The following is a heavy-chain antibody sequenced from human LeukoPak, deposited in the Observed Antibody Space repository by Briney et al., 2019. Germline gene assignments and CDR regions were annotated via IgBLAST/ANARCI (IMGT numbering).Heavy chain of an antibody. J-gene: IGHJ6*03. CDR1: GFTFSGSA. D-gene: IGHD3-3*01. CDR3: ARGYYDFWSGRRSVYYYYYMDV. Sequence: GGSLRLSCAASGFTFSGSALHWVRQASGKGLEWVGRIRSTANGYATAYAASVKGRFTISRDDSKNTAYLQMDSLKTEDTAVYYCARGYYDFWSGRRSVYYYYYMDVWGKGTTVTVSS. CDR2: IRSTANGYAT. V-gene: IGHV3-73*01.